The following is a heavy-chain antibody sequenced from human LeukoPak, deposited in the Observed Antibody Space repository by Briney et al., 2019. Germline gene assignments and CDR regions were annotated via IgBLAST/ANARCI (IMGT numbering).Heavy chain of an antibody. Sequence: GGSLRLSCAASGFTFSTYEMNWVRQAPGKGLEWVAVIWYDGSNKYYADSVKGRFTISRDNSKNTLYLQMNSLRAEDTAVYYCARASDVLTGYYTDAFDIWGQGTMVTVSS. CDR1: GFTFSTYE. CDR3: ARASDVLTGYYTDAFDI. J-gene: IGHJ3*02. CDR2: IWYDGSNK. V-gene: IGHV3-33*08. D-gene: IGHD3-9*01.